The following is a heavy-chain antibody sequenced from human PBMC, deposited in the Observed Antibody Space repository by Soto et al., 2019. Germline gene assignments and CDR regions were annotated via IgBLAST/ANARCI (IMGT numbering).Heavy chain of an antibody. CDR2: VYYSGST. D-gene: IGHD3-3*01. V-gene: IGHV4-59*08. Sequence: QVQLQESGPGLVKPSETLSLTCTVSGGSISSYYWRWIRQPPGKGLEWIGYVYYSGSTNYNPSPKSRVTISVATSKNPFSLKLSCVTAAETAVYYCASQVTYYDFWSGYASYYYYMDVWGKGTTVTVSS. J-gene: IGHJ6*03. CDR1: GGSISSYY. CDR3: ASQVTYYDFWSGYASYYYYMDV.